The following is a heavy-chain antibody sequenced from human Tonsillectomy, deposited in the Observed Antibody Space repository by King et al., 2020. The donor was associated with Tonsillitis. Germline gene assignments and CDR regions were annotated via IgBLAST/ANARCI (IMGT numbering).Heavy chain of an antibody. D-gene: IGHD4-17*01. V-gene: IGHV3-74*01. CDR3: VRVATVTTPDY. Sequence: VQLVESGGGLVQPGGSLRLSCVASGFTLSSYWMHWVCQVPGKVLVWVSRINPDGSRTDYADSVKGRFTMSRDNAKKKVDLQMNSLRAEDTAVYYCVRVATVTTPDYWGQGTLVTVSS. CDR1: GFTLSSYW. CDR2: INPDGSRT. J-gene: IGHJ4*02.